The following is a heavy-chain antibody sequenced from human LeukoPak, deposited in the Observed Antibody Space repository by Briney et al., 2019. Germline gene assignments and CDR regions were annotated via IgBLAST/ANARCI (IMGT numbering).Heavy chain of an antibody. CDR3: ARGRRPPYSGGFDP. J-gene: IGHJ5*02. CDR1: GGSISSYY. Sequence: SETLSLTCTVSGGSISSYYWSWIRQPAGKGLEWIGRIYTSGSTNYNPSLKSRVTISVDTSKNQFSLKLSSVTAADTAVYYCARGRRPPYSGGFDPWGQGTLVTVSS. CDR2: IYTSGST. D-gene: IGHD5-18*01. V-gene: IGHV4-4*07.